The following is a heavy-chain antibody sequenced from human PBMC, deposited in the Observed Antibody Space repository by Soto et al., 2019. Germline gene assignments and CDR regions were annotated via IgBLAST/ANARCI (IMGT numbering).Heavy chain of an antibody. J-gene: IGHJ4*02. D-gene: IGHD4-17*01. CDR3: AKSHDYGDGGDYFDY. Sequence: GGSLRLSCAASGFTFSSYAMSWVRQAPGKGLEWVSAISGSGGSTYYADSVKGRFTISRDNSKNTLYLQMNSLRAEDTAVYYCAKSHDYGDGGDYFDYWGQGTLVTVSS. V-gene: IGHV3-23*01. CDR2: ISGSGGST. CDR1: GFTFSSYA.